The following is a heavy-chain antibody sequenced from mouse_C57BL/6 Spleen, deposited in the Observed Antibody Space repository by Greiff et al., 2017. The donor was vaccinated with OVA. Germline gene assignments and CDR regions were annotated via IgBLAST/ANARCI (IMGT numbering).Heavy chain of an antibody. CDR1: GYTFTSYW. J-gene: IGHJ3*01. D-gene: IGHD3-2*02. V-gene: IGHV1-52*01. Sequence: QVQLQQPGAELVRPGSSVKLSCKASGYTFTSYWMHWVKQRPIQGLEWIGNIDPSDSETPYNQKFKDKATLTVDKSSSTAYMQLSSLTSEDSAVYYCARTAQATLWFAYWGQGTLVTVSA. CDR2: IDPSDSET. CDR3: ARTAQATLWFAY.